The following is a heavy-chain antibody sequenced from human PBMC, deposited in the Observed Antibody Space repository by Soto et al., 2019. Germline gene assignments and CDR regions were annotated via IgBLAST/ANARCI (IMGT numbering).Heavy chain of an antibody. CDR3: AKLYDSTDY. D-gene: IGHD3-22*01. CDR2: ISWNSGSI. V-gene: IGHV3-9*01. Sequence: EVQLVESGGGLVQPGRSLRLSCAASGFTFDDYAMHWVRQAPGKGLEWVSGISWNSGSIGYADSVKGRFTISRDNAKNSLYLQMNSLRAEDTALYYCAKLYDSTDYWGQGTLGTVSA. J-gene: IGHJ4*02. CDR1: GFTFDDYA.